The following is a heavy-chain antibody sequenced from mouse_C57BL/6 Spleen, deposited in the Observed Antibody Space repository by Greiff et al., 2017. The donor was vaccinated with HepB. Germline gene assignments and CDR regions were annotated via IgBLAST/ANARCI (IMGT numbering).Heavy chain of an antibody. CDR3: ARGGYDYDPYYFDY. CDR2: IDPSDSYT. J-gene: IGHJ2*01. Sequence: QVQLQQPGAELVKPGASVKLSCKASGYTFTSYWMQWVKQRPGQGLEWIGEIDPSDSYTNYNQKFKGKATLTVDKPSSTAYMQLSSLTSEDSAVYYCARGGYDYDPYYFDYWGQGTTLTVSS. D-gene: IGHD2-4*01. V-gene: IGHV1-50*01. CDR1: GYTFTSYW.